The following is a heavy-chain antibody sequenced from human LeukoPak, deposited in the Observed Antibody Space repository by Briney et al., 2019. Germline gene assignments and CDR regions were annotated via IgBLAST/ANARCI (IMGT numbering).Heavy chain of an antibody. J-gene: IGHJ4*02. V-gene: IGHV4-4*02. CDR2: IYHTGNT. CDR3: ASEHEYGDYIN. D-gene: IGHD4-17*01. Sequence: SETLSLTCAVSGVSITSGHLWSWVRQSPGKGPEWIGEIYHTGNTKYNPSLKRQITILVDKSKNQFSLELTPVTAADTAVYYCASEHEYGDYINCGQGTLVTVSS. CDR1: GVSITSGHL.